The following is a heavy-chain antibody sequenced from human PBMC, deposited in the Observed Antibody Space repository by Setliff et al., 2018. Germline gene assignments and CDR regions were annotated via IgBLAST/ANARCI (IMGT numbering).Heavy chain of an antibody. V-gene: IGHV3-7*01. CDR1: GFTFSTYW. D-gene: IGHD5-12*01. Sequence: GGSLRLSCAASGFTFSTYWMTWVRQAPGKGLEWVANMKHDGGEKYYVDSVKGRFTISRDNSKNSLYLHMNSLRAEDTAVYYCTRARDIAPTYYYMDVWGKGTTVTVSS. CDR3: TRARDIAPTYYYMDV. J-gene: IGHJ6*03. CDR2: MKHDGGEK.